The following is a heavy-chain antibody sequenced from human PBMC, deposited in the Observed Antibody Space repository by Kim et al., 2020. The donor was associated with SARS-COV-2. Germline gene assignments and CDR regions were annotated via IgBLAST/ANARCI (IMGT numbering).Heavy chain of an antibody. CDR2: INHSGST. D-gene: IGHD6-13*01. V-gene: IGHV4-34*01. Sequence: SETLSLTCAVYGGSFSGYYWSWIRQPPGKGLEWIGEINHSGSTNYNPSLKSRVTISVDTSKNQFSLKLSSVTAADTAVYYCARGGRAGIADVTPYGMDVWGQGTTVTVSS. CDR1: GGSFSGYY. CDR3: ARGGRAGIADVTPYGMDV. J-gene: IGHJ6*02.